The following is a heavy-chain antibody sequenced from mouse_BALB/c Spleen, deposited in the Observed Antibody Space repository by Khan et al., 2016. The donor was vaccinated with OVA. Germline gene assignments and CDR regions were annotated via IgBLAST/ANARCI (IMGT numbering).Heavy chain of an antibody. CDR1: GDSITSGY. D-gene: IGHD2-14*01. Sequence: EVQLQESGPSLVKPSQTLSLTCSVTGDSITSGYWNWIRKFPGNRLEYMGYIIYTGYTYYNPSLKSRISITRHTSKNQYYLHLNSVTDEDTATYYCARSTYRYAFVYWGQGTLVTVSA. V-gene: IGHV3-8*02. CDR3: ARSTYRYAFVY. CDR2: IIYTGYT. J-gene: IGHJ3*01.